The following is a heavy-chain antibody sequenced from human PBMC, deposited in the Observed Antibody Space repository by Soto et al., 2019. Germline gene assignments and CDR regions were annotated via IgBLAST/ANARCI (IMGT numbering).Heavy chain of an antibody. CDR3: AKENSEWFGELLAAHFDY. CDR2: ISYDGSNK. J-gene: IGHJ4*02. Sequence: RLSCAASGFTFSSYGMHWVRQAPGKGLEWVAVISYDGSNKYYADSVKGRFTISRDNSKNTLYLQMNSLRAEDTAVYYCAKENSEWFGELLAAHFDYWGQGTLVTVSS. V-gene: IGHV3-30*18. D-gene: IGHD3-10*01. CDR1: GFTFSSYG.